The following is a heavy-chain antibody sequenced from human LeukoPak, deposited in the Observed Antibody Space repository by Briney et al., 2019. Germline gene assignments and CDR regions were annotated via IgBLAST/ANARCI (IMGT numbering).Heavy chain of an antibody. V-gene: IGHV7-4-1*02. CDR3: ARPYYYDSSGYYLAVLGAFDI. J-gene: IGHJ3*02. CDR1: GYTFTSYA. CDR2: INTNTGNP. Sequence: GASVKVSCKASGYTFTSYAMNWVRQAPGQGLEWMGWINTNTGNPTYAQGFTGRFVFSLDTSVSTAYLQISSLKAEDTAVYYCARPYYYDSSGYYLAVLGAFDIWGQGTMVTVSS. D-gene: IGHD3-22*01.